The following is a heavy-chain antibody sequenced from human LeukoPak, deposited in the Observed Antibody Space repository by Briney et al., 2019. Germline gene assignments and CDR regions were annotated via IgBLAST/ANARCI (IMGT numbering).Heavy chain of an antibody. D-gene: IGHD4-17*01. V-gene: IGHV3-30-3*01. J-gene: IGHJ4*02. CDR3: ARAPYGDCSYFDY. Sequence: GGSLRLSCAASGFTFSSYAMHWVRQAPGKGLEWVAVISYDGSNKYYADSVNGRSTISRDNSKNMLYLQMNSLRAEDTAVYYCARAPYGDCSYFDYWGQGTLVTVSS. CDR2: ISYDGSNK. CDR1: GFTFSSYA.